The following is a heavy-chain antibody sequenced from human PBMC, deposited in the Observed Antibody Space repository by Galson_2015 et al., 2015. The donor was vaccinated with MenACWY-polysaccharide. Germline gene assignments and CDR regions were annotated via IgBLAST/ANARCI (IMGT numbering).Heavy chain of an antibody. CDR2: IYYSGSA. CDR3: ARDRRYGMDV. Sequence: ETLSLTCTVSGGSVSSGSYYWSWIRQPPGKGLEWLGYIYYSGSANYNPSLKSRVIISVDTSKNQFSLRLSSVTAADTAVYYCARDRRYGMDVWGQGTTVTVAS. V-gene: IGHV4-61*01. CDR1: GGSVSSGSYY. J-gene: IGHJ6*02.